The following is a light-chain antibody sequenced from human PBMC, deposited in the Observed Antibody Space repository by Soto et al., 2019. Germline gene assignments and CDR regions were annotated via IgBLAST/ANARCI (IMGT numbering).Light chain of an antibody. V-gene: IGLV2-14*01. J-gene: IGLJ3*02. CDR2: EVS. CDR1: SSDIGYSNY. CDR3: CSYTGSFTLVWV. Sequence: QSVLTQPASVSGSPGQSITISCTGTSSDIGYSNYVSWYQQHPGKAPKLIIFEVSQRPSGVSNRFSGSKSGNTASLTISGLQGEDEADYYCCSYTGSFTLVWVFGGGTKLTVL.